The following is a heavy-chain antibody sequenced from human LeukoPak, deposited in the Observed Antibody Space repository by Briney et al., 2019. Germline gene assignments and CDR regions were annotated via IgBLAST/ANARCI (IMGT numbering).Heavy chain of an antibody. V-gene: IGHV3-23*01. CDR1: GFTFSSYA. CDR3: AKFYAVLRAYNWFDP. Sequence: GGSLRLSCAASGFTFSSYAMSWVRQAPGKGLELVSAISGSGGSTYYADSVKGRFTISRDNSKNTLYLQMTSLRAEDTAVYYCAKFYAVLRAYNWFDPWGQGTLVTVSS. CDR2: ISGSGGST. D-gene: IGHD4/OR15-4a*01. J-gene: IGHJ5*02.